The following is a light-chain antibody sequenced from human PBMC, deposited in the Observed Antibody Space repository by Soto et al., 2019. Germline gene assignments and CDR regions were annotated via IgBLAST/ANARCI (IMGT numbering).Light chain of an antibody. V-gene: IGKV3-15*01. J-gene: IGKJ3*01. CDR3: HQYNSWPRGT. CDR1: QSVNLN. Sequence: EIMMTQSPGTLAGSPGEGATLSCTASQSVNLNLAWYQQKPGQPPRLLLYGASTRATGITVRFRGSWSWTEFTLTISRLQSEASAVYYCHQYNSWPRGTFVPRTKVEIK. CDR2: GAS.